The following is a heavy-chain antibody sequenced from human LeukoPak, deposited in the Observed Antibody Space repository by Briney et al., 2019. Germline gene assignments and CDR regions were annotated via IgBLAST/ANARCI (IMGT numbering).Heavy chain of an antibody. V-gene: IGHV1-8*01. J-gene: IGHJ6*02. CDR2: MNPKRGNT. CDR3: ARGGSSSSYYNDYGMDV. Sequence: ASVKVSCKASGYSLTSFDINWVRQGSGQGLEWMGWMNPKRGNTGYAPTFQGRVTITRDTSIDTAFMELSSLRPDDTAVYYCARGGSSSSYYNDYGMDVWGQGTTITVSS. CDR1: GYSLTSFD. D-gene: IGHD6-13*01.